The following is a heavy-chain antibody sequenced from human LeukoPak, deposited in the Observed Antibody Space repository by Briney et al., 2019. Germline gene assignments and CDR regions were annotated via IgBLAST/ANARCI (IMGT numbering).Heavy chain of an antibody. V-gene: IGHV3-7*01. J-gene: IGHJ4*02. CDR1: GFTLSSYW. CDR3: GRDRSRIYV. Sequence: PGRSLRLSCAASGFTLSSYWMTWVRQAPGKGLEWVANIKQDGSERYYVDSVKGRFSISRDNAKNSLYLEMSSLRAEDTAVYYCGRDRSRIYVWGQGTLVTVSS. CDR2: IKQDGSER. D-gene: IGHD2/OR15-2a*01.